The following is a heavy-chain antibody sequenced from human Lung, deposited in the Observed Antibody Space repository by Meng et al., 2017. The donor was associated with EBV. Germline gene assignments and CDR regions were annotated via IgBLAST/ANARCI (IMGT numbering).Heavy chain of an antibody. D-gene: IGHD6-19*01. J-gene: IGHJ4*02. CDR3: ARGNGWRFDD. CDR2: ININTGNP. V-gene: IGHV7-4-1*01. CDR1: WNTLTSSS. Sequence: VQRVQSGSESKRPGVSVKVSCQAAWNTLTSSSMNWVRHAPGQGLEWMGWININTGNPTYAQGFTGRVVFSLDTSVSTAYLQIDSLRADDTAVYYCARGNGWRFDDWGQGTLVTVSS.